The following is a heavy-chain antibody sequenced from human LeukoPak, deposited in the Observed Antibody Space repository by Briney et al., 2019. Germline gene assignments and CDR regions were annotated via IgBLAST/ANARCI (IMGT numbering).Heavy chain of an antibody. Sequence: ASVKVSCKASGYTFTSYDINWVRQATGQGLEWRGWMNPNSGNTGYAQKFQRRVTMTRNTSISTAYMQLSSLRSEDTAVYYCAREELRYFDWSYYYYMDVWGKGTTVTVSS. J-gene: IGHJ6*03. V-gene: IGHV1-8*01. CDR2: MNPNSGNT. CDR3: AREELRYFDWSYYYYMDV. D-gene: IGHD3-9*01. CDR1: GYTFTSYD.